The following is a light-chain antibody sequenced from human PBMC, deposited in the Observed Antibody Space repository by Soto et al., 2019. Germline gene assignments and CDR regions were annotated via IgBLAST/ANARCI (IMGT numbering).Light chain of an antibody. Sequence: EIVMTQSPATLSVSPGERATLSCRASQSVSNNLAWYQQKPCQAPSLLVFGASTRATGIPARFSGSGSGTEFTLTISSLQSEDFAVYYCHQYNNWPQTFGQGTKVDIK. J-gene: IGKJ1*01. V-gene: IGKV3-15*01. CDR3: HQYNNWPQT. CDR1: QSVSNN. CDR2: GAS.